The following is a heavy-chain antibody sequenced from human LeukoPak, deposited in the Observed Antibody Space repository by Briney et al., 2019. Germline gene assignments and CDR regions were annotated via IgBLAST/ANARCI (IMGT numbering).Heavy chain of an antibody. J-gene: IGHJ4*02. V-gene: IGHV4-39*01. D-gene: IGHD2-2*01. CDR2: LSYTGST. CDR1: GGSISSRSYY. Sequence: SETLSLTCNVSGGSISSRSYYWGWIRQPPGKGLVWIGSLSYTGSTFYNPSLKSRVTISVDTSTNQFSLQLSSVTAADTAVYYCARAERSGTSFPWDYWGQGTLVTVSS. CDR3: ARAERSGTSFPWDY.